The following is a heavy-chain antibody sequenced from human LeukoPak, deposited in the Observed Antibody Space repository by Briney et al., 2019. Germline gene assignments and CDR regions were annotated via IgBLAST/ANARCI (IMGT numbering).Heavy chain of an antibody. Sequence: GASVKVSCKASGYTFTGYYMHWVRQAPGQGLEWMGWINPNSGGTNYAQKFQGRVTMTRDTSISTAYMELSRLRSDDTAVYYCARESGYSSGRKYNWFDPWGQGTLVTVSS. CDR3: ARESGYSSGRKYNWFDP. D-gene: IGHD6-19*01. J-gene: IGHJ5*02. CDR1: GYTFTGYY. CDR2: INPNSGGT. V-gene: IGHV1-2*02.